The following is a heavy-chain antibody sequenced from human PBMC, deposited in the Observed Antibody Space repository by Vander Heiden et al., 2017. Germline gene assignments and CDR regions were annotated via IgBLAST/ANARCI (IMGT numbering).Heavy chain of an antibody. CDR1: GFTFSSYA. V-gene: IGHV3-23*01. CDR2: ISGSGGST. J-gene: IGHJ4*02. D-gene: IGHD3-22*01. Sequence: EVQLLESGGDLVQPGGSLRLSCAASGFTFSSYAMSWVRQAPGKGLEWVSAISGSGGSTYYADSVKGRFTISRDNSKNTLYLQMNSLRAEDTAVYYCAKGVRIVVVIQPFDYWGQGTLVTVSS. CDR3: AKGVRIVVVIQPFDY.